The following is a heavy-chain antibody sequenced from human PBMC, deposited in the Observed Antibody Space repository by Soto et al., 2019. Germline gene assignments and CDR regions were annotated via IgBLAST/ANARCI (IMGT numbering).Heavy chain of an antibody. D-gene: IGHD2-21*01. J-gene: IGHJ5*02. CDR3: AGVRGPYCGGECYPPTPNWFDP. Sequence: QLQLQESGSGLVKPSQTLSLTCAVSGGSISSGGYSWSWIRQPPGKGLEWIGYIYHSGSTYYNPYLQRRATISVDRSENQFSLKLSSVTAADSAVYYCAGVRGPYCGGECYPPTPNWFDPWGQGTLVTVSS. CDR1: GGSISSGGYS. V-gene: IGHV4-30-2*01. CDR2: IYHSGST.